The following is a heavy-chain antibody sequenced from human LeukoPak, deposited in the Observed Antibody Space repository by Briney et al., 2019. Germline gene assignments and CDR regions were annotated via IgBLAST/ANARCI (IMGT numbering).Heavy chain of an antibody. CDR2: ISNDETDR. CDR3: AKSSGFGAARYYFDY. D-gene: IGHD3-16*01. Sequence: PGGSLRLSCAASGFTFSNFGMHWVRQAPGRGLEWVAVISNDETDRYYADSVKGRFTIFRDNSKNTLYLQMNSLRPEDSAVYYCAKSSGFGAARYYFDYWGQGTLVTVSS. J-gene: IGHJ4*02. V-gene: IGHV3-30*18. CDR1: GFTFSNFG.